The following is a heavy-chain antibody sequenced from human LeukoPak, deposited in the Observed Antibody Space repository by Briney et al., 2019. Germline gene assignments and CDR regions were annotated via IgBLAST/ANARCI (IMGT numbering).Heavy chain of an antibody. Sequence: GGSLRLSCAASGFTFTNAWMTWVRQAPGKGLEWVGRIKSKKDGETTDYAAPVKGRFTISRDDSRNTLYLQMNSLKPEDTAVYSCSTDDTGHDWGHWGQGTLITVSS. CDR2: IKSKKDGETT. J-gene: IGHJ4*02. V-gene: IGHV3-15*01. CDR1: GFTFTNAW. CDR3: STDDTGHDWGH. D-gene: IGHD3-16*01.